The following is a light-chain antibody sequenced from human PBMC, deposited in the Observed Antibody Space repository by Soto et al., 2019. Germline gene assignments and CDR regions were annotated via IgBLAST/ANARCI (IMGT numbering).Light chain of an antibody. V-gene: IGLV2-14*01. Sequence: QSVLTQPASVSGSPGQSITISCTGTSSDVGGYNYVSWYQQHPGKAPKLMIYDVSNRPSGVSNRFSGSKPGNTASLTISGLQAEDEADYYCNSYTSSSTHVFGAGTKVTVL. CDR3: NSYTSSSTHV. CDR2: DVS. CDR1: SSDVGGYNY. J-gene: IGLJ1*01.